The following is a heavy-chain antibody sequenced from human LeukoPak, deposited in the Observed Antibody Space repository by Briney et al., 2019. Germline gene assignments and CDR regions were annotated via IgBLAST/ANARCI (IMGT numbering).Heavy chain of an antibody. CDR1: GFTLSSYG. V-gene: IGHV3-21*01. CDR3: AVEYFDY. CDR2: ITSSSSYI. J-gene: IGHJ4*02. Sequence: PGGSLRLSCAASGFTLSSYGMNWVRQAPGKGLEWVSSITSSSSYIYYAESVKGRFTISRDNAKNSLYLQMNSLRAADTAVYYCAVEYFDYWGQGTPVTVSS.